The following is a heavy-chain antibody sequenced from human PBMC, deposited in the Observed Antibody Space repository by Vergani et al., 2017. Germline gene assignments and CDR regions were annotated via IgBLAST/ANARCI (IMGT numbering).Heavy chain of an antibody. J-gene: IGHJ6*03. CDR2: IKQDGSEK. V-gene: IGHV3-7*01. D-gene: IGHD3-3*01. CDR1: GFTFSSYW. Sequence: EVQLVESGGGLVQPGGSLRLSCAASGFTFSSYWMSWVRQAPGKGLEWVANIKQDGSEKYYVDSVKGRFTISRDNAKNSLYLQMNSLRAEDTAVYYCASDSIGNYDFWSGYYTLGSYYYYYMDVWGKGTTVTVSS. CDR3: ASDSIGNYDFWSGYYTLGSYYYYYMDV.